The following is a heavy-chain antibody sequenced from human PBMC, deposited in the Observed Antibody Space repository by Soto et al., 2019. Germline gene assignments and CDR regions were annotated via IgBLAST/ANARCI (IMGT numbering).Heavy chain of an antibody. D-gene: IGHD5-12*01. CDR2: INTDGSSI. J-gene: IGHJ4*02. CDR1: VFTFSNDW. CDR3: ARGYGVDN. V-gene: IGHV3-74*01. Sequence: PGGSLRLSCAASVFTFSNDWMHWVRQAPGKGLLWVSRINTDGSSISYADSVKGRFTISRDNAKNTLYLQMNSLRAEDTAVYYCARGYGVDNWGQGTLVTVSS.